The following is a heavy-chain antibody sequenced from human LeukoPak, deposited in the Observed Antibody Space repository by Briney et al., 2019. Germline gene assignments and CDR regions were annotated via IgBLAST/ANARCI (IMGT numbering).Heavy chain of an antibody. CDR1: GGTFSSYA. CDR3: AAALTGNTAMNY. D-gene: IGHD5-18*01. Sequence: SVKVSCKASGGTFSSYAISWVRQAPGQGLEWMGRIIPILGIANYAQKFQGRVTITADKSTSTAYMELSSLRSEDTAVYYCAAALTGNTAMNYWGQGTLVTVSS. J-gene: IGHJ4*02. CDR2: IIPILGIA. V-gene: IGHV1-69*04.